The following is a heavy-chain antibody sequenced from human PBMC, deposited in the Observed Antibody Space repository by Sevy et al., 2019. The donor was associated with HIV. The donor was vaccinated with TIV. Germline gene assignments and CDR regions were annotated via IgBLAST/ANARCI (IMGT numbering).Heavy chain of an antibody. V-gene: IGHV3-23*01. D-gene: IGHD2-8*01. CDR3: TIRPLGSPNFYFQY. CDR2: IAASDGTT. Sequence: GGSLRLSCAASGFSFSSNVMSWVRQTPAKGLEWVSSIAASDGTTFYADSVKGRFTISRDNSKNTLFLQMSSLRAEDTAVYYCTIRPLGSPNFYFQYWGQGTLVTVSS. CDR1: GFSFSSNV. J-gene: IGHJ4*02.